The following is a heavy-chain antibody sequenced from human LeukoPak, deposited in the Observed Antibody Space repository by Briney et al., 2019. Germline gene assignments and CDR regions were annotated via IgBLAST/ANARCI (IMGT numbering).Heavy chain of an antibody. CDR2: ISYDGSNK. D-gene: IGHD1-26*01. CDR3: ASYVISGSYSDY. Sequence: GGSLRLSCAASGFTFSSYAMHWVRQAPGKGLEWVAVISYDGSNKYYADSVKGRFTISRDNSKNTLYLQMNSLRAEDTAVYYCASYVISGSYSDYWGQGTLVTVSS. CDR1: GFTFSSYA. J-gene: IGHJ4*02. V-gene: IGHV3-30-3*01.